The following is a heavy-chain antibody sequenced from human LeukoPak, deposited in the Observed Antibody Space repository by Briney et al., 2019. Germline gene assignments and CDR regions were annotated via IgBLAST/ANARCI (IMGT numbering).Heavy chain of an antibody. CDR3: ARDDGGGYYYSSGSYKAIMPMPFDY. D-gene: IGHD3-10*01. CDR1: GFTFSSYS. J-gene: IGHJ4*02. Sequence: GGSLRLSCAASGFTFSSYSMNWVRQAPGKGLEWVSYISSSSSTIYYADSVKGRFTISRDNAKNSLYLQMNSLRAEDTAVYYCARDDGGGYYYSSGSYKAIMPMPFDYWGQGTLVTVSS. CDR2: ISSSSSTI. V-gene: IGHV3-48*04.